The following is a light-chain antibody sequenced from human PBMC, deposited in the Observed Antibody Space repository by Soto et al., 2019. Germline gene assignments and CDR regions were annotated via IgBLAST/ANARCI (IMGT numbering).Light chain of an antibody. CDR1: QSVSSK. CDR2: GAS. J-gene: IGKJ4*01. CDR3: QQYGSSPLA. Sequence: EIVLTQSPGTLSVSPGERATLSCRASQSVSSKLAWYQQKPGQAPRLLFYGASTGATGIPARFSGSGSGTVFTLTISRLEPEDFAVYYCQQYGSSPLAFGGGTKVDIK. V-gene: IGKV3-20*01.